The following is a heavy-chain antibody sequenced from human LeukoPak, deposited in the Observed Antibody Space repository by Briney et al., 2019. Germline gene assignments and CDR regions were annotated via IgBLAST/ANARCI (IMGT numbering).Heavy chain of an antibody. J-gene: IGHJ5*02. CDR3: ARDIAAAEYNWFDP. D-gene: IGHD6-13*01. Sequence: PSETLSLTCTVSGGSISSYYWSWIRQPAGKGLEWIGRIYTSGSTNYNPSLKSRVTISVDTSKNQFSLKLSSVTAADTAVYYCARDIAAAEYNWFDPWGQGTLVTVSS. CDR2: IYTSGST. CDR1: GGSISSYY. V-gene: IGHV4-4*07.